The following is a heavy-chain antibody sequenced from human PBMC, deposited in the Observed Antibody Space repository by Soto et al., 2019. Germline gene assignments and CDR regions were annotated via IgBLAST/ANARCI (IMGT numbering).Heavy chain of an antibody. J-gene: IGHJ5*02. CDR1: GGSISSSSYY. CDR3: ATQEVGGTYVYTFDP. V-gene: IGHV4-39*02. Sequence: QLQLQESGPGLVKPSETLSLTCTVSGGSISSSSYYWGWIRQPPGKGLEWIGSIYCSGSTYYNPSLTSRVTISVHTSKHHFSLKLGSVTAADTAVYYCATQEVGGTYVYTFDPWGQGTLVTVSS. D-gene: IGHD1-26*01. CDR2: IYCSGST.